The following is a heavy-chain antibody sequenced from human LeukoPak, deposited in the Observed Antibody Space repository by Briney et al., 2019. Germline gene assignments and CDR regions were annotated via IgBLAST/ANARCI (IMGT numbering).Heavy chain of an antibody. J-gene: IGHJ4*02. D-gene: IGHD5-24*01. CDR1: GYTFTSYG. Sequence: AASVKVSCKASGYTFTSYGISWVRQAPGQGLEGMGWISAYNGYTNYAQKLQGRVTMTTDTSTSTAYMELRSLRSDDTAVYYCARGNKQRWLQSFDYWGQGTLVTVSS. V-gene: IGHV1-18*01. CDR2: ISAYNGYT. CDR3: ARGNKQRWLQSFDY.